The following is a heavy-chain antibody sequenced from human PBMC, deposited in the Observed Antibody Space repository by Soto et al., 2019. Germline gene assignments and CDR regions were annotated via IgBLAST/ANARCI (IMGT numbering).Heavy chain of an antibody. CDR1: GYAFINST. J-gene: IGHJ5*02. D-gene: IGHD2-15*01. CDR3: ARVLTPNWFDP. CDR2: INGGSGHT. V-gene: IGHV1-3*01. Sequence: GASVKVSCKTSGYAFINSTMHWVRQAPGQSLEWMGWINGGSGHTRYSQKFEGRVTITKDTSASSAYMELSSLRSDDTAVYYCARVLTPNWFDPWGQGTLVTVSS.